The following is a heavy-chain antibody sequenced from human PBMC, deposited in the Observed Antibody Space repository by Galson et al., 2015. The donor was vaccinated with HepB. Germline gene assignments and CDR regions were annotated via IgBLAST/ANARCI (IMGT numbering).Heavy chain of an antibody. CDR3: ARHSGSYYVISLFDY. CDR1: GFTFTTYG. V-gene: IGHV3-33*01. CDR2: IWYDGGDK. D-gene: IGHD1-26*01. J-gene: IGHJ4*02. Sequence: SLRLSCAASGFTFTTYGIHWVRQAPGKGLEWVAVIWYDGGDKYYADSVKGRFTISRDNAKSTVYLQMNSLRAEDTAVYFCARHSGSYYVISLFDYWGQGTLVTVSS.